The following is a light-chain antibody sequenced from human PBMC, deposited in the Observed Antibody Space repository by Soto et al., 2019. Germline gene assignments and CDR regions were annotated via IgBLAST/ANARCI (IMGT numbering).Light chain of an antibody. CDR3: AAWDDSLNGYV. Sequence: QSVLTQPPSASGTPGQRVTISCSGGSSNIGTNAVNWYQQLPGTAPKLLIYNNNQRPSGVPDRFSDSKCGTSASLAISGLQSEDEADYYCAAWDDSLNGYVFGTGTKVTVL. J-gene: IGLJ1*01. V-gene: IGLV1-44*01. CDR2: NNN. CDR1: SSNIGTNA.